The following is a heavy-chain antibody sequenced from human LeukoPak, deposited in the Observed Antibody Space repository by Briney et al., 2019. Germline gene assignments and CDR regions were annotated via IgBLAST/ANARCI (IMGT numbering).Heavy chain of an antibody. Sequence: SETLSLTCAVYGGSFSGYYWSWIRQPPGKGLEWIGEINHSGSTTYNPSLKSRVTISIDTSKTHFSLELSSVTAADTAVYYCARDAPGIAAAGVYWGQGTLVTVSS. CDR3: ARDAPGIAAAGVY. D-gene: IGHD6-13*01. V-gene: IGHV4-34*01. J-gene: IGHJ4*02. CDR2: INHSGST. CDR1: GGSFSGYY.